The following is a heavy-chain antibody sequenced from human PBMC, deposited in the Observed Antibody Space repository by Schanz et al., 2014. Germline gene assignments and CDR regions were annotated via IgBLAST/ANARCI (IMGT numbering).Heavy chain of an antibody. V-gene: IGHV3-66*01. CDR3: ARGGPAYYFDD. CDR2: IYIGGNT. J-gene: IGHJ4*02. Sequence: EVQLVDSGGGLVQPGGSLRLSCAASGFSVGNKYMNWVRQAPGKGLEWVSFIYIGGNTYYADSVKGRFTISRDNSKNTVYIQMNSLRAEDTAVYYCARGGPAYYFDDWGQGTLVTVSS. CDR1: GFSVGNKY.